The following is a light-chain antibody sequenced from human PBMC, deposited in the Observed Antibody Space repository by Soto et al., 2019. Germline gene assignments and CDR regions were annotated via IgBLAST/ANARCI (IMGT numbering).Light chain of an antibody. Sequence: EIVLTQSPGTLSLSPGERATLSCRASQSVSNNYLAWYQQKPGQPPRLLIYGASNRATGIPDRFSGSGSGTDFTLTISRLEPEDFAVYYCQHYGSSGTFGQGTKVEIK. J-gene: IGKJ1*01. V-gene: IGKV3-20*01. CDR3: QHYGSSGT. CDR1: QSVSNNY. CDR2: GAS.